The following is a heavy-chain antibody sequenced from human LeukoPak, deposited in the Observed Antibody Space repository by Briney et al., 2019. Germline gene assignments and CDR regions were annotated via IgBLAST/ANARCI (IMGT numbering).Heavy chain of an antibody. Sequence: SETLSLTCTVSGGSISSYYWSWIRQPPGKGLEGIGYIYTSGGTNYNPSLKSRVTISVDTSKNQFSLKLSSVTAADTAVYYCARRGGGYCSSTSCSSSYYYYYMDVWGKGTTVTVSS. CDR1: GGSISSYY. V-gene: IGHV4-4*09. J-gene: IGHJ6*03. D-gene: IGHD2-2*01. CDR3: ARRGGGYCSSTSCSSSYYYYYMDV. CDR2: IYTSGGT.